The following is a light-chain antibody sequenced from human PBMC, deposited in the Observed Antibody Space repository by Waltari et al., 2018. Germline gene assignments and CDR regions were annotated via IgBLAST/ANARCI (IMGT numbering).Light chain of an antibody. CDR1: KRVIYGSNNRNL. V-gene: IGKV4-1*01. Sequence: DIVMTQSPDPLTVALGERATINCKSSKRVIYGSNNRNLLGWIQQKPGQPPKLLIYWASTRQSGVPERFSGSGAGTDFTLTISSLQSEDVAVYYCQQDYNSPPGFTFGPGTKVDIK. J-gene: IGKJ3*01. CDR2: WAS. CDR3: QQDYNSPPGFT.